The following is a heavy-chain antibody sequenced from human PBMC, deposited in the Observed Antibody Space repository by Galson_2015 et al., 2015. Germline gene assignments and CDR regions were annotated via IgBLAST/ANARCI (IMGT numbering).Heavy chain of an antibody. CDR3: ATPKGYCSGGSCPYYFDY. D-gene: IGHD2-15*01. CDR2: ISGSGGST. V-gene: IGHV3-23*01. CDR1: GFTFSSYA. J-gene: IGHJ4*02. Sequence: SLRLSCAASGFTFSSYAMSWVRQAPGKGLEWVSAISGSGGSTYYADSVKGRFTISRDNSKNTLYLQMNSLRAEDTAVYYCATPKGYCSGGSCPYYFDYWGQGTLVTVSS.